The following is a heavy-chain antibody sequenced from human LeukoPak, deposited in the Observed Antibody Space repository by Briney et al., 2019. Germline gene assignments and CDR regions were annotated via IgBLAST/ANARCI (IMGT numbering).Heavy chain of an antibody. CDR3: ARGGHSSSSKPALDY. CDR2: ISYDGSNK. V-gene: IGHV3-30-3*01. J-gene: IGHJ4*02. D-gene: IGHD6-6*01. CDR1: GFTFSTYA. Sequence: QSGGSLRLSCAASGFTFSTYAMHWVRQSPGKGLEWVAVISYDGSNKYYADSVKGRFTISRDNSKNTLYLQMNSLRAEDTAVYYCARGGHSSSSKPALDYWGQGTLVTVSS.